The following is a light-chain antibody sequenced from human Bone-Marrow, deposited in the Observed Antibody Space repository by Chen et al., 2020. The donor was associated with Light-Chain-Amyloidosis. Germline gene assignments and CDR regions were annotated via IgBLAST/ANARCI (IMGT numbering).Light chain of an antibody. V-gene: IGKV3-15*01. CDR2: GAS. CDR3: QQYDNWPPYT. CDR1: QSVSSN. J-gene: IGKJ2*01. Sequence: EIVMTQSPATLSVSPGERATLSCRASQSVSSNLAWYQQKPGQAPRLLIYGASTRATGIPARISGSGSGTEFTLTISSLQSEDSAVYSCQQYDNWPPYTFGQGTKLEIK.